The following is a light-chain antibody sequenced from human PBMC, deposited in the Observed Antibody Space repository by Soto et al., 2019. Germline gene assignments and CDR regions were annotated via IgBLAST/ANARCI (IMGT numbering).Light chain of an antibody. CDR1: QSVSNY. J-gene: IGKJ5*01. V-gene: IGKV3-11*02. CDR3: RQRTNWPSIT. CDR2: GAS. Sequence: EIVLTQSPATLSLSPGETATLSCRASQSVSNYLAWYQHKPSQAPRLLIYGASNRATGVSARISGSGSGRDFSLTINSLEPEDSAVYYCRQRTNWPSITFGQGTRLEI.